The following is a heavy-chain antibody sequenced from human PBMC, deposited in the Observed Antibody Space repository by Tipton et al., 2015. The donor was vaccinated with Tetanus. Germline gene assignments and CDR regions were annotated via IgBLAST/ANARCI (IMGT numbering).Heavy chain of an antibody. J-gene: IGHJ6*02. CDR2: IYYSGST. CDR3: ARRTGFRADCGGDCSYYYYYGMDV. CDR1: GGSISSYY. Sequence: TLSLTCTVSGGSISSYYWSWIRQPPGKGLEWIGYIYYSGSTNYNPSLKSRVTISVDTSKNQFSLKLSSMTAADTAVYYCARRTGFRADCGGDCSYYYYYGMDVWGQGTTVTVSS. D-gene: IGHD2-21*02. V-gene: IGHV4-59*01.